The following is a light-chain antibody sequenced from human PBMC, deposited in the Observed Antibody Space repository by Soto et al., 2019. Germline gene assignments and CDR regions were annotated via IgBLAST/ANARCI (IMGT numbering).Light chain of an antibody. V-gene: IGKV1-39*01. CDR3: QQYGSSPWT. J-gene: IGKJ1*01. Sequence: DIQMTQSPSSLSASVGDRVTITCRASQSISSYLNWYQQKPGKAPKLLIYAASSLQSGVPSRFSGSGSGTDFTPTISSLQPEDFAVYYCQQYGSSPWTFGQGTKVEIK. CDR2: AAS. CDR1: QSISSY.